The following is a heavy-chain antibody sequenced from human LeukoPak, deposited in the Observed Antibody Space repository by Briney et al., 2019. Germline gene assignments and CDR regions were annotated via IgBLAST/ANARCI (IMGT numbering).Heavy chain of an antibody. CDR1: GGTFSSYA. D-gene: IGHD3-10*01. CDR3: ARKRSYGSDDAFDI. Sequence: SVKVSCKASGGTFSSYAISWVRQAPGQGLEWMGGIIPIFGTANYAQKFQGRVTITADESTSTAYMEPSSLRSEDTAVYYCARKRSYGSDDAFDIWGQGTMVTVSS. CDR2: IIPIFGTA. J-gene: IGHJ3*02. V-gene: IGHV1-69*13.